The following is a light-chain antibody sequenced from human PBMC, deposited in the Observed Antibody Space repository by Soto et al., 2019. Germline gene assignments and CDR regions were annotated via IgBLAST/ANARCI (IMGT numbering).Light chain of an antibody. CDR1: SNDVGGYDY. J-gene: IGLJ3*02. CDR2: EVS. V-gene: IGLV2-14*01. Sequence: QSALTQPASVSGSPGQSITISCTGTSNDVGGYDYVSWYQQHPGKAPKLLIYEVSDRPSGISNRFSASKSGNTASLTISGLQAEDEADYYCNSYTISNTLVFGGGTKLTVL. CDR3: NSYTISNTLV.